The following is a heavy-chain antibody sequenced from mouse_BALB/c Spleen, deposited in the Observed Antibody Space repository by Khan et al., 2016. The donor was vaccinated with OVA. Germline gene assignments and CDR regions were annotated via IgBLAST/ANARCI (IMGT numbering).Heavy chain of an antibody. Sequence: QIQLVQSGPELKKPGETVKISCKASGHTFTNFGMNWVKQAPGKGLKWMGWINTYTGEPTYADDFNGRFAFSLEASASTAYLLINNLTNEDTTTYFCARPPYFSYAMDNWGQGTSVTVSS. V-gene: IGHV9-3-1*01. D-gene: IGHD2-10*01. CDR3: ARPPYFSYAMDN. CDR1: GHTFTNFG. CDR2: INTYTGEP. J-gene: IGHJ4*01.